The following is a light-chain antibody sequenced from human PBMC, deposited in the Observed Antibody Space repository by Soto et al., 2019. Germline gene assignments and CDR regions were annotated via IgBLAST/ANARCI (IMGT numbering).Light chain of an antibody. CDR1: RSDIGAYNF. CDR3: NSMTTSSTTRFV. CDR2: DVS. V-gene: IGLV2-14*01. J-gene: IGLJ1*01. Sequence: QSALTQPASVSGSPGQSITISCTGTRSDIGAYNFVSWYQQHPGKAPKLMIYDVSIRPSGVSHRFSGSKSGNSASLTISGLQAEDEADYYCNSMTTSSTTRFVFGTGTKLTVL.